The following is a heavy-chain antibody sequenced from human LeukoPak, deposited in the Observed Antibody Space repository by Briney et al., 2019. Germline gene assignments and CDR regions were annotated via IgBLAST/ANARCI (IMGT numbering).Heavy chain of an antibody. V-gene: IGHV1-18*01. D-gene: IGHD3-3*01. CDR3: ARQKLPRFLEWLLPQYNWFDP. CDR2: ISAYNGKT. J-gene: IGHJ5*02. CDR1: GYTFTSYG. Sequence: ASVKVSCKASGYTFTSYGISWVRQAPGQGLEWMGWISAYNGKTNYAQKLQGRVTMTTDTSTSTAYMELRSLRSDDTAVYYCARQKLPRFLEWLLPQYNWFDPWGQGTLVTVSS.